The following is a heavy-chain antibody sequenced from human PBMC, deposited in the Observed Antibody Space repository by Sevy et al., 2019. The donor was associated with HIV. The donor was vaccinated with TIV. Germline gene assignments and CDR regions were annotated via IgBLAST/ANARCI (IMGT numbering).Heavy chain of an antibody. Sequence: GGSLRLSCAASGFTFSSHGMHWVRQAPGKGPEWVAVIWYDGSNIYYADSAKGRFTISRDNFKNKLYLQMYSLRPEDTAVYYCANESSHDFWSGYWGYLDYWGQGTLVTVSS. V-gene: IGHV3-33*03. CDR1: GFTFSSHG. CDR2: IWYDGSNI. CDR3: ANESSHDFWSGYWGYLDY. D-gene: IGHD3-3*01. J-gene: IGHJ4*02.